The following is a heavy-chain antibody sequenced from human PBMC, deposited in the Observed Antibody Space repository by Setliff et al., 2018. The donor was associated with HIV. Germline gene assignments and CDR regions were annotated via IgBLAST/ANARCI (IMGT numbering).Heavy chain of an antibody. CDR1: GGSIGNYY. CDR3: ARDRGSGWYGYFQQ. CDR2: MCHNENGVTT. V-gene: IGHV4-59*01. J-gene: IGHJ1*01. D-gene: IGHD6-19*01. Sequence: SETLSLTCIVSGGSIGNYYWNWVRQPPGKGPEWIGNMCHNENGVTTNQNPSLKSRIVMYLDRTKNEFSLSLFSATTADTAVYYCARDRGSGWYGYFQQWGQGSQVTVSS.